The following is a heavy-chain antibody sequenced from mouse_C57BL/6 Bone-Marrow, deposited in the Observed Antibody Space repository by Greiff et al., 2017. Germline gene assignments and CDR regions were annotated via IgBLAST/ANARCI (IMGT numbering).Heavy chain of an antibody. CDR2: IYPRDGST. J-gene: IGHJ1*03. CDR3: ARLEFDGSSGNWYFDV. D-gene: IGHD1-1*01. CDR1: GYTFTSYD. V-gene: IGHV1-85*01. Sequence: QVQLQQSGPELVKPGASVKLSCKASGYTFTSYDINWVKQRPGQGLEWIGWIYPRDGSTKYNDKFKGKATFTVDTSSSTAYMELPSLTSEDSAVYFCARLEFDGSSGNWYFDVWGTGTAVTVSS.